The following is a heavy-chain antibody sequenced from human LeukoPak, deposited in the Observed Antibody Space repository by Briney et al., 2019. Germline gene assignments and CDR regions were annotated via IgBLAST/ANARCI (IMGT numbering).Heavy chain of an antibody. CDR1: GGSVSSDTYC. D-gene: IGHD3-22*01. CDR2: IDYSGST. J-gene: IGHJ3*02. CDR3: ARGDADYNDSSGYYALSAFDI. V-gene: IGHV4-61*01. Sequence: SETLSLTCTVSGGSVSSDTYCWSWIRQPPGKGLERFGYIDYSGSTKYNPSLKSRVTISVDTSKNQFSLKLSSVTAADTAVYYCARGDADYNDSSGYYALSAFDIWGQGTMVTVSS.